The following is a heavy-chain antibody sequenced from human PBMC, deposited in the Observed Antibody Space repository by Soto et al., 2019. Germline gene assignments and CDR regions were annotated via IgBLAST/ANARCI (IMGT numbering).Heavy chain of an antibody. D-gene: IGHD6-6*01. V-gene: IGHV1-8*01. Sequence: QVQLVQSGAEVKKPGASVKVSCKASGYSFTSYDINWVRQATGQGLEWMGWMNPNSGNTGYAQKFQVRVTMTRNTSINTAYMELSSLRSEDTAVYYCASVSMGSSSEDFQHWGQGPLVTVSS. J-gene: IGHJ1*01. CDR3: ASVSMGSSSEDFQH. CDR2: MNPNSGNT. CDR1: GYSFTSYD.